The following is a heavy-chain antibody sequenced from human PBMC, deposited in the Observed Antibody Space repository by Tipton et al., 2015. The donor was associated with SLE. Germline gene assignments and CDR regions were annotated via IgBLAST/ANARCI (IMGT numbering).Heavy chain of an antibody. CDR3: ARERARSFYYGMDV. J-gene: IGHJ6*02. CDR2: IYSGGST. CDR1: GFTVSSNY. V-gene: IGHV3-53*01. Sequence: SLRLSCAASGFTVSSNYMSWVRQAPGKGLEWVSVIYSGGSTYYADSVKGRFTISRDNSKSTVYLQMNSLRAEDTAVYYCARERARSFYYGMDVWGQGTTVSVSS.